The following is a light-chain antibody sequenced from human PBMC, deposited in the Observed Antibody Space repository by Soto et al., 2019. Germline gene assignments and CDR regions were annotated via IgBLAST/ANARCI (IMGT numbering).Light chain of an antibody. CDR2: DDR. J-gene: IGLJ2*01. V-gene: IGLV3-21*02. CDR3: QVGDGSSDHPVV. CDR1: NIGSKS. Sequence: SYELTQPPSVSVAPGQTATITCGGNNIGSKSVHWYQQKPGQAPVVVVYDDRDRASGIPERFSGSNSGNTATLIITRVEVGDEADYYCQVGDGSSDHPVVFGGGTKLTVL.